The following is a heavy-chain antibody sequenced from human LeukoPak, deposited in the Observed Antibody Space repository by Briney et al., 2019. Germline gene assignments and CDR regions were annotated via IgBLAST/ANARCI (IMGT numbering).Heavy chain of an antibody. D-gene: IGHD4-17*01. V-gene: IGHV3-7*03. CDR1: GFTFSSSG. CDR3: AKKTSEYGDASSPDY. Sequence: GGSLRLSCAASGFTFSSSGMSWVRQAPGKGLEWVANIWHDGSAKYYVDSVKGRFIISRDNAKNSLFLQMNSLRAEDTAVYYCAKKTSEYGDASSPDYWGQGTLVTVSS. J-gene: IGHJ4*02. CDR2: IWHDGSAK.